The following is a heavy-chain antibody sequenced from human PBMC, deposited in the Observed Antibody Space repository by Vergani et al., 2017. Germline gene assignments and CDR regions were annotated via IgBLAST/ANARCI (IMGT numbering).Heavy chain of an antibody. V-gene: IGHV1-69*14. CDR3: ASATGYCSSTSCYNFDY. Sequence: QVQLVQSGAEVKKPGSSVKVSYKASGGTFSSYGISWVRQAPGQGLEWMGGIIPIFGTANYAQKFQGRVTITADKSTSTAYMELSSLRSEDTAVYYCASATGYCSSTSCYNFDYWGQGTLVTVSS. D-gene: IGHD2-2*01. CDR2: IIPIFGTA. CDR1: GGTFSSYG. J-gene: IGHJ4*02.